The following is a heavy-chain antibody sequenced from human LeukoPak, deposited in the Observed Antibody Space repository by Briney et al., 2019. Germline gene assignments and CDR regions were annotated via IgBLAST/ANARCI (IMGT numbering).Heavy chain of an antibody. J-gene: IGHJ3*02. CDR3: ARVESSWFGELYAFDI. V-gene: IGHV1-3*01. Sequence: ASVKVSCKASGYTFTSYAMHWVRQAPGQRLEWMGWINAGNGNTKYSQKFQGRVTITRDTSASTAYMELSSLRSEDTAVYYCARVESSWFGELYAFDIWGQGTMVTVSS. D-gene: IGHD3-10*01. CDR1: GYTFTSYA. CDR2: INAGNGNT.